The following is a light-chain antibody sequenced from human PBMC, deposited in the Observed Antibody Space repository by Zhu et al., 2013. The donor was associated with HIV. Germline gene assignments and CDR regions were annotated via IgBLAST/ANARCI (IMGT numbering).Light chain of an antibody. CDR3: QFYDSYVWA. CDR2: KTS. CDR1: QRMRGY. Sequence: DIQMTQSPSTLSASVGDRVTITCRASQRMRGYLAWYQQKPGKVPGLLIYKTSSLESGVPSRFSGSGSGTDFTLTISSLQPGDFATYYCQFYDSYVWAFGQGTKVEIK. J-gene: IGKJ1*01. V-gene: IGKV1-5*03.